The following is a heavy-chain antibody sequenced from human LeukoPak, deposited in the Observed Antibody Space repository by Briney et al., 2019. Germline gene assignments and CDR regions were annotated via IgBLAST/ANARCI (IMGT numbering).Heavy chain of an antibody. Sequence: GKSLRLSCAASGFTFSKYAMHWVRQAPGKGLEWVAATSHDEGNKYYADSVKGRFTISRDNSRNTLYLEVNSLRTDDTAVYYCARGPGLAMGKGYFDYCGQGTLVTVSS. D-gene: IGHD5-18*01. J-gene: IGHJ4*02. V-gene: IGHV3-30-3*01. CDR1: GFTFSKYA. CDR3: ARGPGLAMGKGYFDY. CDR2: TSHDEGNK.